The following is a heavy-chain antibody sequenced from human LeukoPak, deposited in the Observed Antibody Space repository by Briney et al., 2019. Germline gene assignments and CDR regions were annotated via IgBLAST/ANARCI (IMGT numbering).Heavy chain of an antibody. Sequence: SETLSPTCAVYGGSFSGYYWNWIRQPPGKGLEWIGNIYYSGTTVYNPSLKSRVTITLDTSKNQFSQNLNSVTAADTAIYYCARIISSGRFDPWGQGILVTVSS. CDR2: IYYSGTT. V-gene: IGHV4-59*01. CDR1: GGSFSGYY. CDR3: ARIISSGRFDP. J-gene: IGHJ5*02.